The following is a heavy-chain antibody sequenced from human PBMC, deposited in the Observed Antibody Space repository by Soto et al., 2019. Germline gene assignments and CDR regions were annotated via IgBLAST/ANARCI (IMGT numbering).Heavy chain of an antibody. CDR3: EKDRCSSTSCYTGQGMDV. J-gene: IGHJ6*02. CDR2: ISCSGGST. D-gene: IGHD2-2*02. V-gene: IGHV3-23*01. CDR1: GFTFXSDA. Sequence: GSXXLSCSSSGFTFXSDAMSGVRQAPVKRLEWFSSISCSGGSTYYADSVKGRFTISIDNSKNTLYLQMNSLRAEDTAVYYCEKDRCSSTSCYTGQGMDVWGQGTTVPVS.